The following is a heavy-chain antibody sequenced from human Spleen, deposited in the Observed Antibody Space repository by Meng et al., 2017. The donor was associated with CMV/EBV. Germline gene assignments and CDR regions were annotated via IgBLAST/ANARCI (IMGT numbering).Heavy chain of an antibody. J-gene: IGHJ4*02. CDR1: GFTFTDYY. Sequence: RLSCAASGFTFTDYYMSWIRQAPGKGLEWVSYISSSGGGRTIYYADSVKGRFTISRDNAKNSLYLQMNSLRAEDTAVYYCASGYSSSWSPSGYFDYWGQGTLVTVSS. D-gene: IGHD6-13*01. CDR3: ASGYSSSWSPSGYFDY. V-gene: IGHV3-11*01. CDR2: ISSSGGGRTI.